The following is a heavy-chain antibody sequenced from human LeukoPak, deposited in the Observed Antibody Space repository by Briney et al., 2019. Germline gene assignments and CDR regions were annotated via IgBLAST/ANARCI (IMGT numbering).Heavy chain of an antibody. V-gene: IGHV3-7*01. CDR3: ASTYGDRYYFDY. J-gene: IGHJ4*02. CDR1: GFTFSSYW. CDR2: IKQDGSEK. Sequence: GGSLRLXCAASGFTFSSYWMSWVRQAPGKALEWVANIKQDGSEKYYVDSVKGRFTISRDNAKNSLYLQMNSLRAEDTAVYYCASTYGDRYYFDYWGQGTLVTVSS. D-gene: IGHD4-17*01.